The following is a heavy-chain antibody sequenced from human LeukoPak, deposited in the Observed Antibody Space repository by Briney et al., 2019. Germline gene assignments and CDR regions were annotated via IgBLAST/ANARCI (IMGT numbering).Heavy chain of an antibody. J-gene: IGHJ4*02. CDR2: ISGSGGST. CDR3: AKDGIGSSWYLFGY. D-gene: IGHD6-13*01. CDR1: GFTFRSYA. V-gene: IGHV3-23*01. Sequence: SGGSLRLSCAASGFTFRSYAMSWVRQAPGKGLEWVSAISGSGGSTYYADSVKGRFTISSDNSKNTLYLQMNSLRAEDTAVYYCAKDGIGSSWYLFGYWGQGTLVTVSS.